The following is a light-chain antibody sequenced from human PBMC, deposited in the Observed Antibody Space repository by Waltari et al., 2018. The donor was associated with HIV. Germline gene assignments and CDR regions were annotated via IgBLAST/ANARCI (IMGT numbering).Light chain of an antibody. CDR3: NSYAGSNNWV. Sequence: QSALTQPPSASGSPGQSVTISCTGTSSDVGGSKSASWYQQHPGKAPKLMIYEVNKRPSGVPDRFSGSKSANTASLTVSGLQADDEADYYCNSYAGSNNWVFGGGTKLTVL. V-gene: IGLV2-8*01. CDR2: EVN. J-gene: IGLJ3*02. CDR1: SSDVGGSKS.